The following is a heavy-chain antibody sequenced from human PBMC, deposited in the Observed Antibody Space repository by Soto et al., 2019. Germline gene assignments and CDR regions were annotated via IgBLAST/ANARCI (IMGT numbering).Heavy chain of an antibody. J-gene: IGHJ6*02. CDR2: IYYSGST. CDR1: VGSISISSYY. V-gene: IGHV4-39*01. CDR3: AKLMNYDILTGYSPYGMDV. Sequence: SETLSLTCTVSVGSISISSYYWGWIRQPPGKGLEWIGSIYYSGSTYYNPSLKGRVTISVDTSKNQFSLKLSSVTAADTVVYYCAKLMNYDILTGYSPYGMDVWGQGTTVT. D-gene: IGHD3-9*01.